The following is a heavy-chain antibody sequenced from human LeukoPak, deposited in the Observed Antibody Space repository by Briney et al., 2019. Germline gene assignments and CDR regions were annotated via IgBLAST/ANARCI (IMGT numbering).Heavy chain of an antibody. J-gene: IGHJ5*02. V-gene: IGHV1-18*01. CDR3: ARSKVAAAGYSPNWFDP. CDR1: GYTFTSYD. Sequence: ASVKVSCKASGYTFTSYDITWVRQAPGQGLEWMGWTSAYSGDTNYAQNLQGRVTMTTDTSTSTAYMEVRSLRSDDTAVYYCARSKVAAAGYSPNWFDPWGQGTLVTVSS. CDR2: TSAYSGDT. D-gene: IGHD6-13*01.